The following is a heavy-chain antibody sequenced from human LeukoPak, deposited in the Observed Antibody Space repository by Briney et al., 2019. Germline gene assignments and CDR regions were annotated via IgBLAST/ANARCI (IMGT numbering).Heavy chain of an antibody. J-gene: IGHJ3*02. CDR1: GGSISSYY. D-gene: IGHD3-22*01. CDR3: ARDFPSYYDSSGYRDAFDI. V-gene: IGHV4-4*07. Sequence: SETLSLTCTVSGGSISSYYWSWIRQPAGKGLEWIGRIYTSGSTNYNPSLKSRVTMSVDTSKNQFSLKLSSVTAADTAVYYCARDFPSYYDSSGYRDAFDIWGQGTMVTVSS. CDR2: IYTSGST.